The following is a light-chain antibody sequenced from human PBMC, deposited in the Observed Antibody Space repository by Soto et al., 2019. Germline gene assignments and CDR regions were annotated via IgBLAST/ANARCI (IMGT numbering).Light chain of an antibody. Sequence: VVMTQSPLSLPAALGQPAAISSRSSQSLVYSSANTCLNWFHRRPGQSPRRLTCKVSNRSSGVPDICSGSGSGSDFTLKISRVEAEDVAVYYCMQGAHWPDHTFGEGTNLQIK. CDR3: MQGAHWPDHT. CDR2: KVS. J-gene: IGKJ2*01. CDR1: QSLVYSSANTC. V-gene: IGKV2-30*01.